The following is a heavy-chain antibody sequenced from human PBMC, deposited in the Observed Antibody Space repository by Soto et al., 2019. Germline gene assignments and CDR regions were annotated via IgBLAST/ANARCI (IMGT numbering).Heavy chain of an antibody. CDR2: ISYAGSSK. V-gene: IGHV3-30*19. Sequence: QVQLVESGGGVVQPGRSLRLSCTASGFTFSDYGMHWVRQAPGKGLEWVALISYAGSSKQSADSVRGRFTISRDNSENTVYLQMNSLRAEDTAIYYCARGYTSGYPSNWFEPWGQGTLVTVSS. CDR3: ARGYTSGYPSNWFEP. J-gene: IGHJ5*02. CDR1: GFTFSDYG. D-gene: IGHD3-3*01.